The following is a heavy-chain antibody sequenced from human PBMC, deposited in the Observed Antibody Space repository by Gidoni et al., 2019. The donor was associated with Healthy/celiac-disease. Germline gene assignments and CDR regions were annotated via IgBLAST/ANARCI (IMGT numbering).Heavy chain of an antibody. CDR3: ASLTGDPLSDY. V-gene: IGHV3-9*01. Sequence: EVQLVESGGGLVQPGRSLRLSCAASGFTFDDYAMHWVRQAPGKGLEWVSGISWNSGSRGYADSVKGRFTISRDNAKNSLDLQMNSLRAEDTALYYCASLTGDPLSDYWGQGTLVTVSS. D-gene: IGHD7-27*01. J-gene: IGHJ4*02. CDR2: ISWNSGSR. CDR1: GFTFDDYA.